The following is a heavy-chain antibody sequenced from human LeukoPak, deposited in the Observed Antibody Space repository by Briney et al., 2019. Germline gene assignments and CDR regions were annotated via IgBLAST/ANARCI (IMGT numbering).Heavy chain of an antibody. CDR3: ARDVIGYSYGTLVY. Sequence: HSGGSLRLSCAASGFTFRSYWMHWVRQAPGKGLVWVSRINGDGSTTTYADSVKGRFTISRDNAKNTLYLQMNSLRAEDTAVYYCARDVIGYSYGTLVYWGQGTVVTVSS. J-gene: IGHJ4*02. CDR1: GFTFRSYW. CDR2: INGDGSTT. D-gene: IGHD5-18*01. V-gene: IGHV3-74*01.